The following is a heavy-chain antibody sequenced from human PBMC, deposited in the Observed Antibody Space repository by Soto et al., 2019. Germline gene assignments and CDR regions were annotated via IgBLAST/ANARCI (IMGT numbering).Heavy chain of an antibody. V-gene: IGHV3-11*01. D-gene: IGHD6-25*01. CDR1: GFRFNDYY. Sequence: GGSLRLSCAAAGFRFNDYYMTWIRQAPGKGLEWVSYISSGSSTIYYAHSVKGRFTISRDNAKNSLYLQMNSLRAEDTAVYYCATSSGALAASFPYYFDYGGQGTLVNVSS. CDR2: ISSGSSTI. J-gene: IGHJ4*02. CDR3: ATSSGALAASFPYYFDY.